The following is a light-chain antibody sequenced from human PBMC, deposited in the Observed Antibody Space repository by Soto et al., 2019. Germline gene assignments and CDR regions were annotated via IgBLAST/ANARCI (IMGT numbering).Light chain of an antibody. V-gene: IGKV1-9*01. CDR1: QGISSY. J-gene: IGKJ4*01. CDR3: QQLNSYPLT. CDR2: AAS. Sequence: DIQLTQSPSFLSASVRDRVTITCRASQGISSYLAWYQQKPGKAPKLLIYAASTLQSGVPSRFSGSRSGTEFTLKILCLQHEDFATDSCQQLNSYPLTFGGGTKVEIK.